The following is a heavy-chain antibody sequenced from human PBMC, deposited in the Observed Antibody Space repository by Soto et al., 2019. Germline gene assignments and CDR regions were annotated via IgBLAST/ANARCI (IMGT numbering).Heavy chain of an antibody. CDR3: ERAINFDFWSDSQSGYYFDL. CDR1: CGSVSSGSYY. D-gene: IGHD3-3*01. J-gene: IGHJ4*02. CDR2: MSYSGTT. Sequence: PSETLSLTCTVSCGSVSSGSYYWSWIRQPPGKGLEWIAYMSYSGTTNYNPSLKSRVTISVDTSKNQFSLNLNSVTAADTAVYYCERAINFDFWSDSQSGYYFDLCGKGSLVTVSS. V-gene: IGHV4-61*01.